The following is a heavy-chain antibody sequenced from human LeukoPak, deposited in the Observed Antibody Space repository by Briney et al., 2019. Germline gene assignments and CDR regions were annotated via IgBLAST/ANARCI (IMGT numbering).Heavy chain of an antibody. CDR3: AKGWGNSPGQCDY. J-gene: IGHJ4*02. V-gene: IGHV3-30*02. CDR1: GFTFNTYS. CDR2: IRYDGTTK. D-gene: IGHD3-16*01. Sequence: AGGSLRLSCAASGFTFNTYSMNWARQAPGKGLEWVAFIRYDGTTKYYADSVKGRVTVSRDNSKNTLYLQMNSLRTEDTAVYYCAKGWGNSPGQCDYWGQGTLVTVSS.